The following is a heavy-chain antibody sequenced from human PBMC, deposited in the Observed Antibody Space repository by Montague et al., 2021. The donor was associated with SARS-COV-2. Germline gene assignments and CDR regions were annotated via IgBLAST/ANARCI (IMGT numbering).Heavy chain of an antibody. V-gene: IGHV4-59*01. CDR1: GATISSYF. J-gene: IGHJ6*02. Sequence: SETLSLTCTVSGATISSYFWSWIRQPPGKGLEWIGYIDYSESTXXXPSXXXRVTISVDKSKNQFSLKLNSVTAADTAVYYCARGQWGFGPAVSADYYYHGMDYWGQGATVAVSS. CDR2: IDYSEST. D-gene: IGHD3-10*01. CDR3: ARGQWGFGPAVSADYYYHGMDY.